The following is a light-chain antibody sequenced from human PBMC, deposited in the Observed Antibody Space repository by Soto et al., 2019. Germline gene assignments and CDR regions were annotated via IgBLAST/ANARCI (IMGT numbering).Light chain of an antibody. CDR1: QSVNNNY. CDR2: GAS. J-gene: IGKJ1*01. Sequence: FVLTQSPGTLSLSPGERATLSCRTSQSVNNNYLAWYQQKPGQAPRLLIYGASSRATGIPDRFSGSGSGTDFTLSISRLEPEDFAVYYCQQYSSLWTFGQGTKVDIK. V-gene: IGKV3-20*01. CDR3: QQYSSLWT.